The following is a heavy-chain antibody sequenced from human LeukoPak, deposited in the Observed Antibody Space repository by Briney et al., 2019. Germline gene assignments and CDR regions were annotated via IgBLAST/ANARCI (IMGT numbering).Heavy chain of an antibody. CDR1: GGTFSSYA. CDR2: IIPILGIA. J-gene: IGHJ4*02. D-gene: IGHD4-17*01. CDR3: ARAGSPTTYYFDY. V-gene: IGHV1-69*04. Sequence: SVKVSCKASGGTFSSYANSWVRQAPGQGLEWMGRIIPILGIANYAQKFQGRVTITADKSTSTAYMELSSLRSEDTAVYYCARAGSPTTYYFDYWGQGTLVTVSS.